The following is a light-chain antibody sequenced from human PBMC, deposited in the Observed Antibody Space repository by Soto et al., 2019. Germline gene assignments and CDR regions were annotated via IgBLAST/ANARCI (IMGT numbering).Light chain of an antibody. CDR2: DAS. CDR3: QQYNSYSIT. Sequence: EIQVTQSPPNMSTSVGDRITITCRASQTINTWMAWYQQKPGKAPKLLVYDASTLQSGVASRFSGSGSGTEFTLTISSLQPDDFATYFCQQYNSYSITFGQGTRLEIK. J-gene: IGKJ5*01. CDR1: QTINTW. V-gene: IGKV1-5*01.